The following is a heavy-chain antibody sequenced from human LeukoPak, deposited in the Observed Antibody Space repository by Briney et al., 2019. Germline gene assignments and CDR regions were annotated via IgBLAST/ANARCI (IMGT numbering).Heavy chain of an antibody. CDR2: INPDSGGT. V-gene: IGHV1-2*02. Sequence: ASVKVSCKASGYTFNDYYMHWVRQAPGQGLEWMGRINPDSGGTDYAQKFQGRVTMTRDTSITTAYMDLDRLRSDDTAVYYCARLGENGLLTGYFYPWGQGILVTVSS. CDR3: ARLGENGLLTGYFYP. D-gene: IGHD3-9*01. CDR1: GYTFNDYY. J-gene: IGHJ5*02.